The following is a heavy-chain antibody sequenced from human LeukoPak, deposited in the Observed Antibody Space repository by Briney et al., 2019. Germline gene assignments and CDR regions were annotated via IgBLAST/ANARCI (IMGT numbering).Heavy chain of an antibody. Sequence: SVKVSCKASRGTFSIYAISWVRQAPGQGLEWMGGIIPIFGTANYAQKFQGRVTITADESTSTAYMELSSLRSEDTAVYYCARGHLPYYDSSGYYRYWGQGTLVTVSS. CDR1: RGTFSIYA. D-gene: IGHD3-22*01. CDR2: IIPIFGTA. V-gene: IGHV1-69*13. J-gene: IGHJ4*02. CDR3: ARGHLPYYDSSGYYRY.